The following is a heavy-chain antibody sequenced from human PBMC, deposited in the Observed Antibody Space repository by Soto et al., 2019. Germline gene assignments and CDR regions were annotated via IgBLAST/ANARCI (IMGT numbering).Heavy chain of an antibody. J-gene: IGHJ5*02. D-gene: IGHD5-18*01. CDR1: GGTFRSYA. Sequence: QVQLVQSGAEVKKPGSSVNVSCKASGGTFRSYAISWVRQAPGQGLAWMGGIISIFGTANYEQKFQGRVTISADKSTSTAYMELSSLGSEDTAVYYCASALMYSYGYGWFDPWGQGTLVTVSS. V-gene: IGHV1-69*06. CDR3: ASALMYSYGYGWFDP. CDR2: IISIFGTA.